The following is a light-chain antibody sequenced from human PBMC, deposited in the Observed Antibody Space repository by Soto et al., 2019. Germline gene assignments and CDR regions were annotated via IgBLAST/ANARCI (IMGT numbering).Light chain of an antibody. Sequence: DIVIAQSPATLSVAPGETVTFSCRASQGVSRKLAWYQQKPGQAPRLRIYGASTRATGIPDRFSGSGSGTDYTLTISRLEPEDFAVFYCQQYGSSITFGQGTRLEI. J-gene: IGKJ5*01. CDR3: QQYGSSIT. CDR1: QGVSRK. CDR2: GAS. V-gene: IGKV3-20*01.